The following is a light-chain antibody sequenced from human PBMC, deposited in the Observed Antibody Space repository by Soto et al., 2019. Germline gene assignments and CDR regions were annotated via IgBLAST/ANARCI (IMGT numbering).Light chain of an antibody. CDR2: GNS. CDR3: QSCASSLSGHVV. CDR1: SSNIGAGYD. V-gene: IGLV1-40*01. J-gene: IGLJ2*01. Sequence: QSVLTQPPSVSGAPGQRVTISCTGSSSNIGAGYDVHWYQQLPGTAPKLLIYGNSNRPSGVPDRFSGSKSGTSASLAITGFQVEDEADYYCQSCASSLSGHVVFGGGTKLTVL.